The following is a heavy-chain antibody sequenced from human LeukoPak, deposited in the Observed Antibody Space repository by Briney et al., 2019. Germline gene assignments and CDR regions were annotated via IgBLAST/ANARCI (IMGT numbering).Heavy chain of an antibody. CDR3: ARVWSSGYTKDY. D-gene: IGHD3-22*01. V-gene: IGHV3-48*04. J-gene: IGHJ4*02. CDR2: ISSSSSTI. Sequence: GGSLRLSCTASGFTFSCYSIDWVRQAPGKGLEWLSYISSSSSTIYYADSVKGRFTISRDNAKNSVYLQMNSLRAEDTAVYYCARVWSSGYTKDYWGQGTLVTVSS. CDR1: GFTFSCYS.